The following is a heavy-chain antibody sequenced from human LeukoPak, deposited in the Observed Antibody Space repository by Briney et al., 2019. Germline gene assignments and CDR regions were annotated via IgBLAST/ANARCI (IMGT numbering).Heavy chain of an antibody. CDR2: IDPSDSYT. CDR1: GYNFTSYW. V-gene: IGHV5-10-1*01. CDR3: ARLRDGSIDY. J-gene: IGHJ4*02. Sequence: GESLKISCKGSGYNFTSYWISWVRQMPGKGLEWMGRIDPSDSYTNYSPSLQGHVTISTDKSIFTAYLQWSSLKASDTAMYYCARLRDGSIDYWGQGTLVTVSS.